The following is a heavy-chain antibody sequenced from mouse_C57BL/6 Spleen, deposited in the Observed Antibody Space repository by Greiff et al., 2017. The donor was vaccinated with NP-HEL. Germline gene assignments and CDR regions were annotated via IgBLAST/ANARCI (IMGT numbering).Heavy chain of an antibody. D-gene: IGHD1-1*01. CDR3: ARGATVGFAY. Sequence: VQLQQPGAELVMPGASVKLSCKASGYTFTSYWMHWVKQRPGQGLEWIGEIDPSDSYTNYNQKFKGKSTLTVDKSSSTAYMQLSSLTSEDSAVYYCARGATVGFAYWGQGTLVTVSA. CDR1: GYTFTSYW. J-gene: IGHJ3*01. V-gene: IGHV1-69*01. CDR2: IDPSDSYT.